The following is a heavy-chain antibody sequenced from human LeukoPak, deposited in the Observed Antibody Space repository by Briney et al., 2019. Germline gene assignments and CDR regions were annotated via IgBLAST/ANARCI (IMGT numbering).Heavy chain of an antibody. CDR2: ISAYNGNT. J-gene: IGHJ4*02. D-gene: IGHD3-10*01. Sequence: ASVKVSCEASGYTFTSYGISWVRQAPGQGLEWMGWISAYNGNTNYAQKLQGRVTMTTDTSTSTAYMELRSLRSDDTAVYYCARDHLWFGEASFDYWGQGTLVTVSS. V-gene: IGHV1-18*01. CDR3: ARDHLWFGEASFDY. CDR1: GYTFTSYG.